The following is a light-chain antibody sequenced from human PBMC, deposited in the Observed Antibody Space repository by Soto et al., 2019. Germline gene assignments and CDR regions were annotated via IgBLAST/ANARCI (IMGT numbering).Light chain of an antibody. V-gene: IGKV1-5*03. CDR2: KAS. J-gene: IGKJ1*01. CDR3: QQRSNWPRT. CDR1: QSISRW. Sequence: MTQSXCTLSGSXVXIXTLXXXASQSISRWLAWYQQKPGKAPKLLIYKASTLKSGVPSRFSGSGSGTDFTLTISSLEPEDLAVYYCQQRSNWPRTFGQGTKVDIK.